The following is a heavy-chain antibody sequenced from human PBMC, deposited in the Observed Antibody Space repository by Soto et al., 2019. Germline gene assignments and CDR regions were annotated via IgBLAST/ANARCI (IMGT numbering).Heavy chain of an antibody. CDR2: IIPILGIA. V-gene: IGHV1-69*02. Sequence: ASVKVSCKASGGTFSSYTISWVRQAPGQGLEWMGRIIPILGIANYAQKFQGRVTITADKSTSTAYMELSSLRSEDTAVYYCAIGGAARPTQYFFDYWGQGTLVTGSS. J-gene: IGHJ4*02. D-gene: IGHD6-6*01. CDR3: AIGGAARPTQYFFDY. CDR1: GGTFSSYT.